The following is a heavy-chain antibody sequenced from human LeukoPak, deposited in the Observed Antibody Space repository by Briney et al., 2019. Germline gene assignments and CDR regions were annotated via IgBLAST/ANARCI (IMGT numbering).Heavy chain of an antibody. Sequence: ASVKVSCKASGYTFISYGISWVRQAPGQGLEWMGWISAYNGNTNYAQKLQGRVTMTTDTSTSTAYMELRSLRSDDTAVYYCARGISSYGNGGYYFDYWGQGTLVTVSS. V-gene: IGHV1-18*01. D-gene: IGHD5-18*01. J-gene: IGHJ4*02. CDR1: GYTFISYG. CDR2: ISAYNGNT. CDR3: ARGISSYGNGGYYFDY.